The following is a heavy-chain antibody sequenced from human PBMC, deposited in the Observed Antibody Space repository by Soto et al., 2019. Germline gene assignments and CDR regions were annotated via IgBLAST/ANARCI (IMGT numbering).Heavy chain of an antibody. CDR1: GYTLSNFG. Sequence: QVQLVQTGGEVKKPGASVKVSCKASGYTLSNFGLSWVRQAPGQGLELMGWISPYNGNTNYAQKLQGRLTMTTDTSASTAYTELRSLRSDDTAVYYCARDRLGVSVTGGGFDSWGQGTLVTVSS. D-gene: IGHD2-8*01. CDR3: ARDRLGVSVTGGGFDS. CDR2: ISPYNGNT. V-gene: IGHV1-18*01. J-gene: IGHJ4*02.